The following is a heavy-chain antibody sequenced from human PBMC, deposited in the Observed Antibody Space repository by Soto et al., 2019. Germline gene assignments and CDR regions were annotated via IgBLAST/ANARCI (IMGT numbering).Heavy chain of an antibody. Sequence: SETLSLTCTVSGGSISSSIYYWVWIRQPPGKVLEWIGSIYYSGITYYNPSLKSRVTISVDTSKNQFSLKLSSVTAADTAVYYCTVDGYRFDYWGQGTLVTVSS. CDR1: GGSISSSIYY. CDR3: TVDGYRFDY. J-gene: IGHJ4*02. CDR2: IYYSGIT. V-gene: IGHV4-39*01. D-gene: IGHD5-12*01.